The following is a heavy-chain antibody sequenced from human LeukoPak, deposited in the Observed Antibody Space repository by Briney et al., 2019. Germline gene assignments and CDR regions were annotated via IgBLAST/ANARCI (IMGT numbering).Heavy chain of an antibody. V-gene: IGHV3-21*01. D-gene: IGHD4-17*01. J-gene: IGHJ4*02. CDR3: ARDNPIDYGDYVFDY. CDR2: ISSSSSYI. CDR1: GFTFSSYS. Sequence: GGSLRLSCAASGFTFSSYSMNWVRQAPGKGLEWVSSISSSSSYIYYADSVKGRFTISRDNAKNSLYLQMNSLRAEDTAVYYCARDNPIDYGDYVFDYRGQGTLVTVSS.